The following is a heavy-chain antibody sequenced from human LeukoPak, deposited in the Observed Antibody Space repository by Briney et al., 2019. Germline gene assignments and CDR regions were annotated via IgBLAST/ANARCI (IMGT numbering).Heavy chain of an antibody. CDR2: IYTSGST. Sequence: SETLSLTCTVSGGSISSGSYYWSWIRQPAGKGLEWIGRIYTSGSTNYNPSLKSRVTISVDTSKNQFSLKLSSVTAADTAVYYCARELLGLLWFGENWFDPWGQGTLVTVSS. CDR1: GGSISSGSYY. J-gene: IGHJ5*02. D-gene: IGHD3-10*01. V-gene: IGHV4-61*02. CDR3: ARELLGLLWFGENWFDP.